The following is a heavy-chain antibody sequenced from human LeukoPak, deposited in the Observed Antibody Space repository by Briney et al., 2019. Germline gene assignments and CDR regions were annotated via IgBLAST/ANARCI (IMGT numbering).Heavy chain of an antibody. D-gene: IGHD5-12*01. Sequence: GGSLRLSCAASGFTVSSNYMSWVRQAPGKGLEWVSVIYSGGSTYYAGSVKGRFTISRDNSKNTLYLQMNSLRAEDTAVYYCARSVATTRRVDYWGQGTLVTVSS. CDR1: GFTVSSNY. CDR3: ARSVATTRRVDY. V-gene: IGHV3-53*01. CDR2: IYSGGST. J-gene: IGHJ4*02.